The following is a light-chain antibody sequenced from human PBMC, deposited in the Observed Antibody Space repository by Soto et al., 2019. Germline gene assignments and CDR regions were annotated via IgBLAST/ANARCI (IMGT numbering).Light chain of an antibody. CDR2: GAS. CDR1: QSVSSN. Sequence: ELVMTQTPATLSVSPGDRATLSCRASQSVSSNLAWYQQKPGQAPRLLIYGASTRATGIPARSSGSGSGTEFTLTISSRQSEDFAVYYCQQYNNWPPATFGQGTMVEI. CDR3: QQYNNWPPAT. V-gene: IGKV3-15*01. J-gene: IGKJ1*01.